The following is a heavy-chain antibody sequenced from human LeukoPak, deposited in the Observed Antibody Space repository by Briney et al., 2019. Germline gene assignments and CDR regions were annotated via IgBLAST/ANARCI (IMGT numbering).Heavy chain of an antibody. CDR2: ISGSGGST. Sequence: GGSLRLSCAASGFTFSSYAMRWVRQAPGKGLEWVSAISGSGGSTYYAASVKGRFTISRDNSKNTLYLQMNSPRAEDTAVYYCAKERTVVTPYFDYWGQGTLVTVSS. V-gene: IGHV3-23*01. CDR1: GFTFSSYA. D-gene: IGHD4-23*01. CDR3: AKERTVVTPYFDY. J-gene: IGHJ4*02.